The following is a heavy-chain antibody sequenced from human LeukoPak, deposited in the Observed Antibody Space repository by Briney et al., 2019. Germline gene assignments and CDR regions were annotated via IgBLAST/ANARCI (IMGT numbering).Heavy chain of an antibody. CDR1: GFTFSSYS. V-gene: IGHV3-48*01. Sequence: PGGSLRLSCAASGFTFSSYSMYWVRQAPGKGLEWVSYISSSSSNIYYADSVKGRFTISRDNAKNSFYLQMNSLRAEDTALYYCARDGSHSSGWYGYYFDYWGQGTLVTVSS. D-gene: IGHD6-19*01. CDR2: ISSSSSNI. J-gene: IGHJ4*02. CDR3: ARDGSHSSGWYGYYFDY.